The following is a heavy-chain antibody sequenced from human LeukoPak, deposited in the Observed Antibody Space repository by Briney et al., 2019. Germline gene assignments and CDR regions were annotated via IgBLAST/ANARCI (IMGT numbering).Heavy chain of an antibody. CDR2: IKQDGSEK. V-gene: IGHV3-7*03. D-gene: IGHD6-13*01. CDR1: GFTFSSYW. Sequence: GGSLRLSCAASGFTFSSYWMSWVRQAPGKGLKWVANIKQDGSEKYYVDSVKGRFTISRDNFKDTLYLQMNSLRAEDTAVYYCVKDSDELIAAVYNWFDPWGQGTQVTVSS. J-gene: IGHJ5*02. CDR3: VKDSDELIAAVYNWFDP.